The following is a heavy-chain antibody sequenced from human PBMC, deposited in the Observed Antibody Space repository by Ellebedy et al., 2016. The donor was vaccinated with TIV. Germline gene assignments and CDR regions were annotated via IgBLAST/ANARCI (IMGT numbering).Heavy chain of an antibody. Sequence: PGGSLRLSCAASGFTFSSYAMSWVRQAPGKGLEWVSGNIGSGGSTYYADSAKGRFTISRDNSKNTLYLQMKSLRGEDTAVYYCAKDVFGVVGANSGMDVWGQGTTVTVSS. J-gene: IGHJ6*02. CDR2: NIGSGGST. CDR1: GFTFSSYA. V-gene: IGHV3-23*01. D-gene: IGHD2-15*01. CDR3: AKDVFGVVGANSGMDV.